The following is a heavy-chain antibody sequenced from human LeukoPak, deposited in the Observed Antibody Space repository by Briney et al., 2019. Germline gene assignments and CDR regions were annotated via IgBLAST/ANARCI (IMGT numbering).Heavy chain of an antibody. D-gene: IGHD3-10*01. J-gene: IGHJ4*02. Sequence: ASVKVSCKASGYTFTRYGISWVRQAPGQGLEWMGWISAYNGNTNYAQKLQGRVTMTTDTSTSTAYMELRSLRSDDTAVYYCASGPLPCGSGSKECDYWGQGTLVTVSS. CDR3: ASGPLPCGSGSKECDY. V-gene: IGHV1-18*01. CDR2: ISAYNGNT. CDR1: GYTFTRYG.